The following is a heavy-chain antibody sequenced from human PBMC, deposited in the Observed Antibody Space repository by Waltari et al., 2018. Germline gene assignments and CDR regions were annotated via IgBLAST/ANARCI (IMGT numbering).Heavy chain of an antibody. CDR2: IWFDGSDK. V-gene: IGHV3-30*02. Sequence: QVNLVESGGGVVQPGGSLRLSCTTSGFTFSNFGMYWVRQAPGKGLEWVALIWFDGSDKFYADSVRGRFTISRYNSARTLYLDMDSLRLDDTAMYYCAKDAFGNTYLDFWGQGTLVTVSS. CDR3: AKDAFGNTYLDF. CDR1: GFTFSNFG. D-gene: IGHD2-2*02. J-gene: IGHJ4*02.